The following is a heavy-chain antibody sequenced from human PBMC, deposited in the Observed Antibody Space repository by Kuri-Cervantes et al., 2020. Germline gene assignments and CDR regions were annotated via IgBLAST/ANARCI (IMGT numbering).Heavy chain of an antibody. V-gene: IGHV1-69*13. J-gene: IGHJ6*02. D-gene: IGHD3-3*01. CDR2: IIPIFGTA. CDR1: GGTFSSYA. Sequence: SVKVSCKASGGTFSSYAISWVRQAPGQGLEWMGGIIPIFGTANYAQKFQGRVTITADESTSTAYMELSSLRSEDTAVYYCARESSPDFWSGYYTNSVFAPRYYYYGMDVWGQGTTVTVSS. CDR3: ARESSPDFWSGYYTNSVFAPRYYYYGMDV.